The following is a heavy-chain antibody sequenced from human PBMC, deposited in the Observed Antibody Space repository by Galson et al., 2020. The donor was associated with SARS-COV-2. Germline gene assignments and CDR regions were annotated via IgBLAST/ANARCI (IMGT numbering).Heavy chain of an antibody. Sequence: GGSLRLSCAASGLTVSSNYMMWVRQAPGKGLEWVSVIYVAGYTYYAESVKGRFTISRDDSKNTLYLQMNSLRAEDTAVYYCAGTLGPYYSYAYGLDVWGQGTTVTVSS. D-gene: IGHD3-22*01. CDR1: GLTVSSNY. CDR2: IYVAGYT. J-gene: IGHJ6*02. V-gene: IGHV3-53*01. CDR3: AGTLGPYYSYAYGLDV.